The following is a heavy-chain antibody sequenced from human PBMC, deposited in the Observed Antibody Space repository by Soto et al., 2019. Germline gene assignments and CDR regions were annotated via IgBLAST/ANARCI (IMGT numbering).Heavy chain of an antibody. D-gene: IGHD3-22*01. Sequence: SETLSLTCAVYGGSFSGYYWSWIRQPPGKGLEWIGEINHSGSTNYNPSLKSRVTISVDTSKNQFSLKLSSVTAADTAVYYCARGVRITTHQEDYFDYWGQGTLVTVSS. CDR1: GGSFSGYY. J-gene: IGHJ4*02. CDR2: INHSGST. CDR3: ARGVRITTHQEDYFDY. V-gene: IGHV4-34*01.